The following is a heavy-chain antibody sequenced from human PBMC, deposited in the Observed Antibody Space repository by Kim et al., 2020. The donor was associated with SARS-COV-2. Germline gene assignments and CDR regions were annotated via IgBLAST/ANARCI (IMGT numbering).Heavy chain of an antibody. J-gene: IGHJ3*02. D-gene: IGHD1-20*01. CDR2: IYYSGST. CDR3: ARVPSEKYNHAFDI. V-gene: IGHV4-59*01. CDR1: GGSISSYY. Sequence: SETLSLTCTVSGGSISSYYWSWIRQPPGKGLEWIGYIYYSGSTNYNPSLKSRVTISVDTSKNQFSLKLSSVTAADTAVYYCARVPSEKYNHAFDIWGQGT.